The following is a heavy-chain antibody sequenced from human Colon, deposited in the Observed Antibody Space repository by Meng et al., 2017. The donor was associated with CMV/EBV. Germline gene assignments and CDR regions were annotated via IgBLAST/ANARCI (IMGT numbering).Heavy chain of an antibody. CDR1: GFTFSSYF. CDR3: AREDYGGSLDY. J-gene: IGHJ4*02. Sequence: SCVSSGFTFSSYFMHWVRQAPGKGLEWVAVISNDGSNKYYADSVKGPFTISRDNSKNTLYLQMNSLRPEDTAVYYCAREDYGGSLDYWGQGTLVTVSS. CDR2: ISNDGSNK. V-gene: IGHV3-30-3*01. D-gene: IGHD4-23*01.